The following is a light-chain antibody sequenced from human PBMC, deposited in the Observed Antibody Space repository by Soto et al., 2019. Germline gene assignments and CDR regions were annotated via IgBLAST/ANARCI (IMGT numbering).Light chain of an antibody. CDR2: GAS. Sequence: EIVMTQSPATLSVSPVERATLSCMASQSVSNNLAWYQQKPGQAPRLLMYGASTRATVIPARFSGSGSETDFTLTISRLEPEDFAIYYCQQYGTSPGTFGQGTKVDIK. CDR1: QSVSNN. V-gene: IGKV3-15*01. J-gene: IGKJ1*01. CDR3: QQYGTSPGT.